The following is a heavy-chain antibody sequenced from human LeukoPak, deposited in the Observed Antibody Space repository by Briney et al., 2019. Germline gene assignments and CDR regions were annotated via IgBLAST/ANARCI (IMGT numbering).Heavy chain of an antibody. J-gene: IGHJ4*02. CDR2: IKSITSGGTT. D-gene: IGHD1-26*01. CDR1: GFTFKNVW. Sequence: PGGSLRLSCAASGFTFKNVWMNWVRQAPGKGLEWVGRIKSITSGGTTDYAAPAKGRFTISRDDSKTTLSLQMNSLEAEDTAVYYCAKVESGGNYYYFWGQGTLVTVSS. V-gene: IGHV3-15*01. CDR3: AKVESGGNYYYF.